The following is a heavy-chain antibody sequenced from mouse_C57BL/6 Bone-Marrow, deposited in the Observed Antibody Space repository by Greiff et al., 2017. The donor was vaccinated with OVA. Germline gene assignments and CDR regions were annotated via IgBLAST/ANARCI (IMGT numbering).Heavy chain of an antibody. Sequence: VQRVESGPGLVQPSQSLSITCTVSGFSLTSYGVHWVRQSPGKGLEWLGVIWSGGSTDYNAAFISRLSISKDNSKSQVFFKMNSLQADDTAIYYCARTLYDGYPFAYWGQGTLVTVSA. J-gene: IGHJ3*01. V-gene: IGHV2-2*01. CDR3: ARTLYDGYPFAY. CDR1: GFSLTSYG. CDR2: IWSGGST. D-gene: IGHD2-3*01.